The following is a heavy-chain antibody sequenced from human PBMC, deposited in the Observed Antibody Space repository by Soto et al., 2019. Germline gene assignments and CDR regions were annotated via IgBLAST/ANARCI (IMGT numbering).Heavy chain of an antibody. CDR2: IIPILGKT. CDR1: GGTFSSYT. D-gene: IGHD3-16*02. J-gene: IGHJ5*02. CDR3: AREGVSRDYVWWSYRYRWFDP. Sequence: QVQLVQSGAVVKKPGSSVKVSCKDSGGTFSSYTISWVRQAPGQGLEWMGRIIPILGKTNYAQKFQGRVTITADKSTSTAYMELSSLRSEDTAVYYCAREGVSRDYVWWSYRYRWFDPWGQGTLVTVSS. V-gene: IGHV1-69*08.